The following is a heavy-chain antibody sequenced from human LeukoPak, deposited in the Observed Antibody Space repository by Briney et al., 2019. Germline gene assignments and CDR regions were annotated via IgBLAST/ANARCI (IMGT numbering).Heavy chain of an antibody. CDR3: ARFPETYCSGGSCSGLYFDY. V-gene: IGHV1-2*02. CDR1: GYTFTGYY. Sequence: GASVKVSCKASGYTFTGYYMHWVRQAPGQGLEWMGWINPNSGGTNYAQKFQGRVTMTRDTSISTAYMELSRLRSDDTAVYYCARFPETYCSGGSCSGLYFDYWGQGTPVTVSS. J-gene: IGHJ4*02. D-gene: IGHD2-15*01. CDR2: INPNSGGT.